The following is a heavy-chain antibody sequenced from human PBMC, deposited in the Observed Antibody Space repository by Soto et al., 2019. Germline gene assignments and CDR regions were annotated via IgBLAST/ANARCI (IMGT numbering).Heavy chain of an antibody. J-gene: IGHJ4*02. CDR2: IDTDGGGT. CDR1: AFTFRSHR. D-gene: IGHD2-8*01. V-gene: IGHV3-74*01. Sequence: EVQLVESGGGLVQTGGSLRVSCAASAFTFRSHRIHWVRQAPGKGLEWVSRIDTDGGGTSYADSVKGRFTISTDNAENTVYLQMNGLRVEDTAVYYCATVFAVWGQGTLVTVSS. CDR3: ATVFAV.